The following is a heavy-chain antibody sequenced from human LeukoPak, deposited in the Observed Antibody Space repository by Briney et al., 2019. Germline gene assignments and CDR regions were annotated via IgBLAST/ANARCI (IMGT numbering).Heavy chain of an antibody. D-gene: IGHD4-17*01. Sequence: SQTLSLTCTVSGGSISSGGYSWSWIRQHPGKGLEWIGYIYYSGSTYYNPSLKSRVTISVDTSKNQFSLKLSSVTAADTAVYYCARVPFDYGDYRDYYGMDVWGQGTTVTVSS. V-gene: IGHV4-31*03. J-gene: IGHJ6*02. CDR2: IYYSGST. CDR1: GGSISSGGYS. CDR3: ARVPFDYGDYRDYYGMDV.